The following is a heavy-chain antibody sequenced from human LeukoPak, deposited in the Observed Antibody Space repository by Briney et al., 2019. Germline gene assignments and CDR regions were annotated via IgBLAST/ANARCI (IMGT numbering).Heavy chain of an antibody. CDR3: ARDWDYPYNWFDP. CDR2: INHRGST. J-gene: IGHJ5*02. V-gene: IGHV4-34*01. D-gene: IGHD1-7*01. CDR1: GGSFSGYY. Sequence: PSETLSLTCDVYGGSFSGYYWSWIRQPPGKGLEWIGEINHRGSTNYNPSLKSRVTISVDTSKNQFSLKLSSVTAADTAVYYCARDWDYPYNWFDPWGQGTLVTVSS.